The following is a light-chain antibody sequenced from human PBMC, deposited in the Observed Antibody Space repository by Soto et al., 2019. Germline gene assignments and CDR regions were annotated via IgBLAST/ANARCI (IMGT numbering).Light chain of an antibody. CDR1: SSDVGGYNY. CDR3: CSDAGSYSRV. J-gene: IGLJ3*02. CDR2: DVS. V-gene: IGLV2-11*01. Sequence: QSALTQPRSVSGSPGQSVTISCTGTSSDVGGYNYVSWYQHDPGKAPKLMISDVSKRPSGVPDRFSGSKSGNTASLTISGLQAEDEADYYCCSDAGSYSRVFGGGTQLTVL.